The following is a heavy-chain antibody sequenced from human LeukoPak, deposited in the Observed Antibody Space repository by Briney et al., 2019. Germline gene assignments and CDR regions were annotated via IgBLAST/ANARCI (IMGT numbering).Heavy chain of an antibody. D-gene: IGHD2-2*02. CDR3: ARGGDIVVVPAAILSDAFDI. J-gene: IGHJ3*02. V-gene: IGHV1-18*01. Sequence: ASVKVPCKASGYTFTSYGISWVRQAPGQGLEWMGWISAYNGNTNYAQKLQGRVTMTTDTSTSTAYMELRSLRSDDTAVYYCARGGDIVVVPAAILSDAFDIWGQGTMVTVSS. CDR1: GYTFTSYG. CDR2: ISAYNGNT.